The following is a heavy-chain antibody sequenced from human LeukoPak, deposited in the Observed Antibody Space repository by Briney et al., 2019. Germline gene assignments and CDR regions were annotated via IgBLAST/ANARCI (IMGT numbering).Heavy chain of an antibody. V-gene: IGHV3-7*01. J-gene: IGHJ6*02. CDR3: SRDSLSSCGGDCYSGLDV. CDR1: GFTLSSDW. Sequence: PGGSLRLSCVVSGFTLSSDWMSWVRQAPGKGLEWVANIKKDGIEKYYVESVKGRFTISRDNAQNSLSLQMNSLRAEDTAVYYCSRDSLSSCGGDCYSGLDVWGQGTTVTVSS. CDR2: IKKDGIEK. D-gene: IGHD2-21*02.